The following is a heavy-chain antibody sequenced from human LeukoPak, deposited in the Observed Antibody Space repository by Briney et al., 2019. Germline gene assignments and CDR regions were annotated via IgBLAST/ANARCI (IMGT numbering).Heavy chain of an antibody. J-gene: IGHJ6*03. D-gene: IGHD6-25*01. V-gene: IGHV4-38-2*02. Sequence: SETLSLTCTVSGYSISSGYYWGWLRQPPGKGLEWIGNIYHGGSTYYNPSLKSRVTISVDTSKNQFSLKVRSVTAADTAVYYCARAAAKLSYMDVWGKGTTVTVSS. CDR1: GYSISSGYY. CDR3: ARAAAKLSYMDV. CDR2: IYHGGST.